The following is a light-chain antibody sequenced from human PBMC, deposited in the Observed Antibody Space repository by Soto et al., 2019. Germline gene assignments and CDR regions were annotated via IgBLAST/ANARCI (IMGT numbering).Light chain of an antibody. Sequence: ESVCSESQSRMSSAPGESVTLSCRASQSVSSYLAWYQQKPGQAPRLLIFDASNRATGTPARFSGSGSATDFTRTISSLESEDSAVYYCQQRSNSPWTFGQGTKV. CDR1: QSVSSY. CDR3: QQRSNSPWT. V-gene: IGKV3-11*01. J-gene: IGKJ1*01. CDR2: DAS.